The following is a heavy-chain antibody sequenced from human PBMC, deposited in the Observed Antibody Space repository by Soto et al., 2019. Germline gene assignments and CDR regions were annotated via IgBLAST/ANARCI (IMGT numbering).Heavy chain of an antibody. J-gene: IGHJ4*02. D-gene: IGHD2-15*01. V-gene: IGHV2-5*02. CDR1: GFSLSTGGVG. Sequence: QITLKESGPTLVKPTQTLTLTCTFSGFSLSTGGVGVGGIRQPPGKALEWLALICWDDDTRYRTSLQNRLTITADTSSNQVVLSMSNMGPDDTATYSCAHRNVEVVGGSTNTFDSWGQGALVTVSS. CDR3: AHRNVEVVGGSTNTFDS. CDR2: ICWDDDT.